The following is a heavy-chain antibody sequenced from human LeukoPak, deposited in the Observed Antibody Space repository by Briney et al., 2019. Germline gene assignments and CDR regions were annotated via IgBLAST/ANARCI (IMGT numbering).Heavy chain of an antibody. Sequence: SETLSLTCAVSGVSISSYYWSWIRQPPGKGMEWVGNTYYSGSTNYNPSLKRRVTISVDTSKNQFSLQLSSVIAADAAGDYCARYVATARGYSSGYYMDVWGKGTTVTVSS. D-gene: IGHD6-19*01. CDR2: TYYSGST. CDR3: ARYVATARGYSSGYYMDV. V-gene: IGHV4-59*08. J-gene: IGHJ6*03. CDR1: GVSISSYY.